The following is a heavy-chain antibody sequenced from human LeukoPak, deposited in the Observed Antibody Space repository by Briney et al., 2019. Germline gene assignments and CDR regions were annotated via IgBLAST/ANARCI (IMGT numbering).Heavy chain of an antibody. J-gene: IGHJ3*02. CDR2: IYYSGST. Sequence: PSETLSLTCTVSGGSISSSSYYWGSIRQPPGKGLEWIGSIYYSGSTYYNPSLKSRVAISVDTSKNQFSLKLSSVTAADTAVYYCAAGIDLAIAVAGTGAFDIWGQGTMVTVSS. CDR3: AAGIDLAIAVAGTGAFDI. D-gene: IGHD6-19*01. CDR1: GGSISSSSYY. V-gene: IGHV4-39*01.